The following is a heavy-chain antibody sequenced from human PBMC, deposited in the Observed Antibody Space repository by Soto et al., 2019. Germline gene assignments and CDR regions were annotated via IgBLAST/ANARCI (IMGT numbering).Heavy chain of an antibody. D-gene: IGHD6-13*01. J-gene: IGHJ6*02. CDR1: GFTFSSYG. Sequence: GGSLRLSCAASGFTFSSYGMHWARQAPGKGLEWVAVIWYDGSNKYYADSVKGRFTISRDNSKNTLYLQMNSLRAEDTAVYYCARTRIAAAGNYYYYGMDDWGQGTTVTVSS. CDR3: ARTRIAAAGNYYYYGMDD. V-gene: IGHV3-33*01. CDR2: IWYDGSNK.